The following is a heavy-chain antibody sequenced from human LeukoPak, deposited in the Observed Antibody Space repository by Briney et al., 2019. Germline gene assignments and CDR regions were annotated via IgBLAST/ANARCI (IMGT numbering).Heavy chain of an antibody. D-gene: IGHD6-19*01. V-gene: IGHV3-66*01. J-gene: IGHJ5*02. CDR1: GFTVSSNY. CDR3: AGSRGPNWFDP. Sequence: GGSLRLSCAASGFTVSSNYMSWVRQAPGKGLEWVSVLYSGGSTYYADSVKGRFTISRDNSKNTLFLQMNSLRAGDTAVYYCAGSRGPNWFDPWGQGTLVTVSS. CDR2: LYSGGST.